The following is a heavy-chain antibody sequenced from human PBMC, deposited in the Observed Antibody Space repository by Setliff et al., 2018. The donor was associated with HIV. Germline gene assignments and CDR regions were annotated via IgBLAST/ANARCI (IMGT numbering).Heavy chain of an antibody. D-gene: IGHD3-3*02. J-gene: IGHJ4*02. V-gene: IGHV1-69*13. CDR3: ARGLGNFVPDLIGYFDY. CDR1: VGTFSSYA. Sequence: SVKVSCKASVGTFSSYAISWVRQAPGQGLEWMGGIIPILGPANYAQKFQGRVTITAGEYTTTSYMELRNLRSEDTAIYYCARGLGNFVPDLIGYFDYWGQGTLVTVSS. CDR2: IIPILGPA.